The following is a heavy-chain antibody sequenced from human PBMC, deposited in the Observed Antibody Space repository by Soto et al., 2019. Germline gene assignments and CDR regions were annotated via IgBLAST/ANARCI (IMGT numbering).Heavy chain of an antibody. D-gene: IGHD2-15*01. Sequence: ASVKVSCKASGYTFTGYYMHWVRQAPGQGLEWMGWINPNSGGTNYAQKFQGWVTMTRDTSISTAYMELSRLRSDETAVYYCARTPGNTYCSGGSCEIAEEYAFDIWGQGTMVTVSS. CDR1: GYTFTGYY. V-gene: IGHV1-2*04. CDR3: ARTPGNTYCSGGSCEIAEEYAFDI. J-gene: IGHJ3*02. CDR2: INPNSGGT.